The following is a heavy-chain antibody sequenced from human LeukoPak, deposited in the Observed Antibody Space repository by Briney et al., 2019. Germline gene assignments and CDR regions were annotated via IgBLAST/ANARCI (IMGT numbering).Heavy chain of an antibody. J-gene: IGHJ6*03. CDR2: IYYSGST. CDR1: GGSISSYY. CDR3: ARTTEGGYSYGYFYYYYMDV. D-gene: IGHD5-18*01. V-gene: IGHV4-59*01. Sequence: SETLSLTCTVSGGSISSYYWSWIRQPPGKGLEWIGYIYYSGSTNYNPSLKSRVTISGDTSKIQFSLKLSSVTAADTAVYYCARTTEGGYSYGYFYYYYMDVWGKGTTVTISS.